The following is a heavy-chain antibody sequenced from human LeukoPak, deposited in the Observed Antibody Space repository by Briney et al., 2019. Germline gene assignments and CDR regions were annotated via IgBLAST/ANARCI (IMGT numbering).Heavy chain of an antibody. CDR2: ISGSGGST. J-gene: IGHJ4*02. V-gene: IGHV3-23*01. CDR3: AKSDDFGELSTPLDY. CDR1: GFTFSSYA. D-gene: IGHD3-10*01. Sequence: PGGSLRLSCAASGFTFSSYAMSWVRQAPGKGLEWVSAISGSGGSTYYADSVKGRFTISRDNSKNTLYLQMNSLRAEDTAVYYCAKSDDFGELSTPLDYWGQGTLVTVSS.